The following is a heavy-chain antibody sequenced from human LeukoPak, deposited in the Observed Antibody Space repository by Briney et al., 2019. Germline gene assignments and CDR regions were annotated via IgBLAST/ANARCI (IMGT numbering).Heavy chain of an antibody. V-gene: IGHV3-64*01. Sequence: GGSLRLSCAASGFTFSNYALSWVRQAPGKGLEYVSAISSNGDATFYANSVKGRFTISRDNSKNTLYLQMGSLRAEDMAVYYCVRVGNYREFDYWGQGTLVTVSS. CDR2: ISSNGDAT. J-gene: IGHJ4*02. D-gene: IGHD1-7*01. CDR3: VRVGNYREFDY. CDR1: GFTFSNYA.